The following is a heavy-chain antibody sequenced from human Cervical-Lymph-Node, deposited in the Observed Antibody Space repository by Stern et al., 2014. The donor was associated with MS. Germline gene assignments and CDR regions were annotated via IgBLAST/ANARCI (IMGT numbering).Heavy chain of an antibody. J-gene: IGHJ6*02. CDR1: GFTFDDYG. Sequence: EVQLVESGGGVVRPGGSLRLSCAASGFTFDDYGMSWVRQAPGKGLEWVSGIYWNGGSTGYADSVKGRFTISRDNAKNSLYLQMNSLRAEDTALYHCARDIYCTNGVCYYGMDVWGQGTTVTVSS. V-gene: IGHV3-20*01. CDR2: IYWNGGST. CDR3: ARDIYCTNGVCYYGMDV. D-gene: IGHD2-8*01.